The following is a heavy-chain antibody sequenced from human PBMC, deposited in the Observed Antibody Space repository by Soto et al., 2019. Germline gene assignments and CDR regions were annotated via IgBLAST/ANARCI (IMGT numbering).Heavy chain of an antibody. J-gene: IGHJ5*01. V-gene: IGHV3-21*06. CDR1: GFTFSRYG. CDR2: ISSSTSYV. D-gene: IGHD2-2*01. Sequence: GGSLRLSCAGSGFTFSRYGMNWLRQAPGKGLEWVASISSSTSYVYYADSVKGRFSTSRDNAKNILYLEMYGLRTEDTAVYYCARDPSEGRVGNWFESWGQGTLVTVSS. CDR3: ARDPSEGRVGNWFES.